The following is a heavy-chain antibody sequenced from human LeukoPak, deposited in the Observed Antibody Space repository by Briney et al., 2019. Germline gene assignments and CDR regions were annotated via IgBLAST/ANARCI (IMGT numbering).Heavy chain of an antibody. D-gene: IGHD2-2*01. CDR3: AKSSFYCSSTSCYGPDYYYYYMDV. CDR1: GFTFSSYG. CDR2: IRYNGSNK. J-gene: IGHJ6*03. Sequence: GGSLRLSCAASGFTFSSYGMHWIRQAPGKGLEWVAFIRYNGSNKYYADSVKGRFTISRDNSKNTLYLQMNSRRAEDTAVYYCAKSSFYCSSTSCYGPDYYYYYMDVWGKGTTVTVSS. V-gene: IGHV3-30*02.